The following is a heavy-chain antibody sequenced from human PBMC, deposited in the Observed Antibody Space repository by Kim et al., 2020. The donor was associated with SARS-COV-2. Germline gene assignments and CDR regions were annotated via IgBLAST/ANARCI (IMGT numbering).Heavy chain of an antibody. CDR2: INHSGST. CDR3: ARGCYDILTGSYNWFDP. D-gene: IGHD3-9*01. CDR1: GGSFSGYY. V-gene: IGHV4-34*01. J-gene: IGHJ5*02. Sequence: SETLSLTCAVYGGSFSGYYWSWIRQPPGKGLEWIGEINHSGSTNYNPSLKSRVTISVDTSKNQFSLKLSSVTAADTAVYYCARGCYDILTGSYNWFDPWGQGTLVTVSS.